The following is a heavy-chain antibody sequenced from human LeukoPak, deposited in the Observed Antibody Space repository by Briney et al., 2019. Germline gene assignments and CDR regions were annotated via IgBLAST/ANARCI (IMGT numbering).Heavy chain of an antibody. V-gene: IGHV4-59*08. D-gene: IGHD5-24*01. Sequence: SETLSLTCTVSGGSINSHYWSSIRQPPGKRLEWIGYMFYTGRTNYSPSLNSRVTISVDTSKKQFSLKLSSVTAADTAVYFCARHRLEMASTHDAFDLWGQGTMVTVSS. CDR1: GGSINSHY. J-gene: IGHJ3*01. CDR2: MFYTGRT. CDR3: ARHRLEMASTHDAFDL.